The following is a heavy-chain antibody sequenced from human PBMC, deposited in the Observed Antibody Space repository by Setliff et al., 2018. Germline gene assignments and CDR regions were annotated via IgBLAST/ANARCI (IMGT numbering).Heavy chain of an antibody. J-gene: IGHJ4*02. Sequence: SETLSLTCTVSGYSISSGYIWGWIRQPPGKGLEWVGHIYIGGSANYNPSLKSRVTMSIDTSKNQFSLKLNSVTAADMAVYYCARFLYCTSTSCPVTFDHWGRGTLVTVSS. CDR3: ARFLYCTSTSCPVTFDH. V-gene: IGHV4-38-2*02. CDR2: IYIGGSA. D-gene: IGHD2-2*01. CDR1: GYSISSGYI.